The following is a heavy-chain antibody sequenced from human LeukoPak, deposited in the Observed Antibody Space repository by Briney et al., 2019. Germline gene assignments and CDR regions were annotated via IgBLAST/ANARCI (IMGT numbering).Heavy chain of an antibody. D-gene: IGHD3-10*01. CDR3: AKDLTYYGSGSYYAGGFDY. V-gene: IGHV3-30*18. CDR2: ISYDGSNK. J-gene: IGHJ4*02. CDR1: GFTFSSYV. Sequence: GGSLRLSCAASGFTFSSYVMHWVRQAPGKGLEWVAVISYDGSNKYYADSVKGRFTISRDNSKNTLYLQMNSLRAEDTAVYYCAKDLTYYGSGSYYAGGFDYWGQGTLVTVSS.